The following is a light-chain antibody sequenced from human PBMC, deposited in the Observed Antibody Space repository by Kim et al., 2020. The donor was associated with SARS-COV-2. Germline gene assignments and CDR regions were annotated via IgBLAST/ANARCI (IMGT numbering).Light chain of an antibody. J-gene: IGKJ4*01. Sequence: DIQMTQSPSSLSASVGDSVTITCQASRGIRTYLNWYQQKPGKAPKLLIFDATHLETGVSPRFSGSGSATDFSFTISSLQPEDIATYYCQQYDILPLTFGGGTTVDIK. CDR2: DAT. V-gene: IGKV1-33*01. CDR3: QQYDILPLT. CDR1: RGIRTY.